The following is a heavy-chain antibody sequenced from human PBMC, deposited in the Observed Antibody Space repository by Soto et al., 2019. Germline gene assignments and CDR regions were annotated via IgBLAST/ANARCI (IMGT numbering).Heavy chain of an antibody. D-gene: IGHD2-21*01. CDR2: IKSDGSST. CDR3: LLGGGDSDYFAH. CDR1: GFLFSTYW. V-gene: IGHV3-74*01. J-gene: IGHJ4*02. Sequence: EVQLVESGGGLVQPGGSLRLSCAASGFLFSTYWMFWVRQVPRKGLLWVSRIKSDGSSTSYADSVKGRFAISRDNTKDPVYLQMSRMRAEATVVYYCLLGGGDSDYFAHRGQGILVTVSS.